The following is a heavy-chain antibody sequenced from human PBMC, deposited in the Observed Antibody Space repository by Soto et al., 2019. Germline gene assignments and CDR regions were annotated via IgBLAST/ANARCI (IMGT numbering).Heavy chain of an antibody. J-gene: IGHJ4*02. CDR1: GFTFSSYG. V-gene: IGHV3-33*01. D-gene: IGHD3-10*01. Sequence: QVQVVESGGGVVQPGRSLRLSCAASGFTFSSYGMHWVRQAPGKGLEWVAVIGYDGSHKYYADSVKGRFTISRDNSKDTLYLQMISLRAEDTAVYYCARDSRGGSGGVDYWGQGTLVTVSS. CDR3: ARDSRGGSGGVDY. CDR2: IGYDGSHK.